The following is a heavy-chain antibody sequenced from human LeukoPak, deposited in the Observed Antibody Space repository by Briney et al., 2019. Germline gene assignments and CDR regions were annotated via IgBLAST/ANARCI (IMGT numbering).Heavy chain of an antibody. CDR2: IFSGDST. J-gene: IGHJ4*02. V-gene: IGHV3-66*01. CDR3: ARVGAVAAADC. Sequence: GGSLRLSCAASGFTFSIYWMSWVRQAPGKGLEWVSIIFSGDSTYYADSVKGRFTISRDNSKNTVYLQMNSLRAEDTAVYYCARVGAVAAADCWGQGTLVTVSS. CDR1: GFTFSIYW. D-gene: IGHD6-19*01.